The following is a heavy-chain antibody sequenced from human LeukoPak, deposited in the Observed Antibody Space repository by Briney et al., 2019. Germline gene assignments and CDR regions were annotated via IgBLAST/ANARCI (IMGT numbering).Heavy chain of an antibody. V-gene: IGHV3-21*01. D-gene: IGHD6-13*01. J-gene: IGHJ4*02. Sequence: GGSLRLSCAASGFTFSSYSMNWVRQAPGKGLEWASSISSSSSYIYYADSVKGRFTISRDNAKNSLYLQMNSLRAEDTAVYYCARAAGHYYFDYWGQGTLVTVSS. CDR1: GFTFSSYS. CDR3: ARAAGHYYFDY. CDR2: ISSSSSYI.